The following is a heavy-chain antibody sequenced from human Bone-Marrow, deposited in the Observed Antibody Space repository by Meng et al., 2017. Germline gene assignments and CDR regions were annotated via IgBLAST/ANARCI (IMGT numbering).Heavy chain of an antibody. D-gene: IGHD4-17*01. CDR2: IPYDGSNK. CDR3: ARDRETPGHYAIDY. V-gene: IGHV3-30*04. Sequence: GGSLRLSCAASGFTFSSYAMHWVRQAPGKGLEWVAVIPYDGSNKYYADSVKGRFTISRDNSKNTLYLQMNSLRAEDTAVYYCARDRETPGHYAIDYWGQGTLVTVSS. J-gene: IGHJ4*02. CDR1: GFTFSSYA.